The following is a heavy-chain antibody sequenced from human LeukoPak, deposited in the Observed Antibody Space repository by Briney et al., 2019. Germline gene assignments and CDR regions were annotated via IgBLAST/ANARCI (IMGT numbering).Heavy chain of an antibody. D-gene: IGHD3-10*02. V-gene: IGHV4-59*01. CDR2: IYYTGNT. J-gene: IGHJ4*02. CDR1: GGSISTYY. CDR3: ARHRDYYYVTTGEIDF. Sequence: NSSETLSLTCTVSGGSISTYYWSWIRQPPGKGLEWIGYIYYTGNTNYNPSLKSRVTISVDTSKNHFSLRLRSVTAADTAVYYCARHRDYYYVTTGEIDFWGQGTLVTVSS.